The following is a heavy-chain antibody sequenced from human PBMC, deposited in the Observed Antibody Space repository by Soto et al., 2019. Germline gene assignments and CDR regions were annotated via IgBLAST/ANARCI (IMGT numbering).Heavy chain of an antibody. V-gene: IGHV1-18*04. CDR1: GYTFTTYG. Sequence: ASVKVSCKASGYTFTTYGFSWVRQAPGQGLEWMGWISKNNGDTKYAQNFQGRITLTTDTSTSTAYMELRSLNTDDTAVYYCARDQLTIFGVVIRPHYGMDVWGQGTTVTVSS. CDR3: ARDQLTIFGVVIRPHYGMDV. D-gene: IGHD3-3*01. CDR2: ISKNNGDT. J-gene: IGHJ6*02.